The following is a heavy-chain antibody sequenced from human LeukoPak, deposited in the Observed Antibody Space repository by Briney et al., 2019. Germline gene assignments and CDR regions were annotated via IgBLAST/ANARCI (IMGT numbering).Heavy chain of an antibody. CDR3: ARRMYSSSPASYFDY. V-gene: IGHV4-34*01. CDR1: GGSFSGYY. CDR2: INHSGST. J-gene: IGHJ4*02. Sequence: SETLSLTCAVYGGSFSGYYWSWIRQPPGKGLEWIGEINHSGSTNYNPSLKSRVTISVDASKNQFSLKLSSVTAADTAVYYCARRMYSSSPASYFDYWGQGTLVTVSS. D-gene: IGHD6-6*01.